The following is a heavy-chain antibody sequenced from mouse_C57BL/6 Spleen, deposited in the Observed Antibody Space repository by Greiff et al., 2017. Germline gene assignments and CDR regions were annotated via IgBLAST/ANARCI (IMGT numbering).Heavy chain of an antibody. D-gene: IGHD3-2*02. Sequence: VQLKQSGPELVKPGASVKMSCKASGYTFTDYNMHWVKQSHGKSLEWIGYINPNNGGTSYNQKFKGKATLTVNKSSSTAYMELRSLTSEDSAVYYCARKGVGAQANFDYWGQGTTLTVSS. CDR3: ARKGVGAQANFDY. J-gene: IGHJ2*01. CDR2: INPNNGGT. CDR1: GYTFTDYN. V-gene: IGHV1-22*01.